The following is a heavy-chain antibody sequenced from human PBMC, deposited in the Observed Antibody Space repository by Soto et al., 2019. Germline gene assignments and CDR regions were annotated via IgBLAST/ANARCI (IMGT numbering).Heavy chain of an antibody. CDR1: GFTCSSYA. CDR2: ISGSGGST. D-gene: IGHD1-26*01. J-gene: IGHJ4*02. CDR3: ARRGSGSYYDY. Sequence: EVQLLESGGGLVQPGGSLRLSCAASGFTCSSYAMRWVRQAPGKGLEWVSAISGSGGSTYYADSVKGRFTISRDNSKNTVYLQMNSLRGEDTAVHYCARRGSGSYYDYWGQGTLVTVSS. V-gene: IGHV3-23*01.